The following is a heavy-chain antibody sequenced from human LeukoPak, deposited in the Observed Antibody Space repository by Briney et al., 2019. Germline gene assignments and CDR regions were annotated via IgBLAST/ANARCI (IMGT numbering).Heavy chain of an antibody. CDR2: INVANGDT. J-gene: IGHJ4*02. CDR1: GYTFTAHA. Sequence: ASVKASCKASGYTFTAHAVHWVRQAPGQRLEWMGWINVANGDTGYSQKFQDRVTITRDTSASTGYMEMSSQISEDTAVYYCASKPRGESRPFDYWGQGTLVTVSS. CDR3: ASKPRGESRPFDY. V-gene: IGHV1-3*01. D-gene: IGHD3-16*01.